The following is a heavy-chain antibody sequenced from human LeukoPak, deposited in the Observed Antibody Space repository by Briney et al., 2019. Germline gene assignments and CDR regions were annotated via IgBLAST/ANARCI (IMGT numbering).Heavy chain of an antibody. D-gene: IGHD4-23*01. CDR1: GGTFSSYA. J-gene: IGHJ3*02. CDR3: ARDRVPTIPRWTFGI. CDR2: IIPIFGTA. V-gene: IGHV1-69*13. Sequence: SVKVSCKAPGGTFSSYAISWVRQAPGQGLEWMGGIIPIFGTANYAQKFQGRVTITADESTSTAYMELSSLRSEDTAVYYCARDRVPTIPRWTFGIWGQGTMVTVSS.